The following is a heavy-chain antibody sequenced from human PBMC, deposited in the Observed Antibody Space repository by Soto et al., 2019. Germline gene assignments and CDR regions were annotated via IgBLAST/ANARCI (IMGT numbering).Heavy chain of an antibody. CDR3: ARSIVVVTALDY. J-gene: IGHJ4*02. CDR1: GYTLTSHG. D-gene: IGHD2-21*02. Sequence: ASVKVSCKASGYTLTSHGIIWVRQAPGQGLEWMGWISTYNGNTKYAQKFQGRVTITRDTSASTAYMELSSLRSEDTAVYYCARSIVVVTALDYWGQGTLVTVS. V-gene: IGHV1-18*01. CDR2: ISTYNGNT.